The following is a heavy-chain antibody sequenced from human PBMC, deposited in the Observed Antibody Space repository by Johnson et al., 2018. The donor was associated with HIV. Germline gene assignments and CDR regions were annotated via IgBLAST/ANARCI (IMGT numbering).Heavy chain of an antibody. CDR2: ISYDGSNK. CDR3: ARDRGGGSYHDACDI. Sequence: QVQLVESGGGVVQPGRSLRLSCAASGFPFSSYAMHWVRQAPGKGLEWVAVISYDGSNKYYADSVKGRFTISRDNSKNTLYLQMNSLRAEDTAVYYCARDRGGGSYHDACDIGGQGTMVTVSS. D-gene: IGHD1-26*01. J-gene: IGHJ3*02. V-gene: IGHV3-30*04. CDR1: GFPFSSYA.